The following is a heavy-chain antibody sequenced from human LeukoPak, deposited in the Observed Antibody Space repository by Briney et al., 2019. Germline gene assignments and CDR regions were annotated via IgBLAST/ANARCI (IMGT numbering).Heavy chain of an antibody. CDR3: ARGGVRGFLTKEIYYMDV. V-gene: IGHV3-53*01. J-gene: IGHJ6*03. CDR1: GFTVSSNY. D-gene: IGHD3-10*01. CDR2: IYSGGST. Sequence: GGSLRPSCAASGFTVSSNYMSWVRRAPGKVLEWVSIIYSGGSTFYADSVKGRFTISRDNSKNTLYLQMNSLRAEDTAVYYCARGGVRGFLTKEIYYMDVWGKGTTVTISS.